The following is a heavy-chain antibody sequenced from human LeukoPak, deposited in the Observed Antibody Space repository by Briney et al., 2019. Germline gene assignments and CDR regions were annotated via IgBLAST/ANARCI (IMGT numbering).Heavy chain of an antibody. CDR3: ARVRGPTVTTMYFDY. CDR2: ISPGGNTI. CDR1: GFIFRSHG. D-gene: IGHD4-17*01. V-gene: IGHV3-48*04. Sequence: GGSLRLSCAGSGFIFRSHGMIWVRQAPGRGLEWVSYISPGGNTIYYADSMKGRFTVSRDDAKNSLSLHMNSLRAEDTAVYYSARVRGPTVTTMYFDYWGQGTLVTVSS. J-gene: IGHJ4*02.